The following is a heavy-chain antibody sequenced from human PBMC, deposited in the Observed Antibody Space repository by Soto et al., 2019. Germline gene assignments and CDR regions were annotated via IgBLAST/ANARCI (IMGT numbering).Heavy chain of an antibody. CDR3: ARERTRIGFDI. J-gene: IGHJ3*02. D-gene: IGHD2-15*01. Sequence: QVQLVQSGAEVKKPGASVKVSCKASGYTFTSYDINWVRQATGQGLEWMGWMNPNSGNTGYAQKFQGRVTXTMXTSISTAYMELSSLTSEDTAVYYCARERTRIGFDIWGQGTMVTVSS. CDR2: MNPNSGNT. V-gene: IGHV1-8*01. CDR1: GYTFTSYD.